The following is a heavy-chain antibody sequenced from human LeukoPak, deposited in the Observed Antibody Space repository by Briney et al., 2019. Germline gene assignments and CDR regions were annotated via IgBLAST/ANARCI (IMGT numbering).Heavy chain of an antibody. Sequence: GGSLRLSCAASGFTFSSYAMSWVRQAPGKGLECSSAISGSGGSTYYADSVKGRFTISRDNSKNTLYLQMNSLRAEDTALFYKQKTAYDILTGLRPFDPWGQGTLVTVSS. V-gene: IGHV3-23*01. CDR3: QKTAYDILTGLRPFDP. J-gene: IGHJ5*02. CDR2: ISGSGGST. D-gene: IGHD3-9*01. CDR1: GFTFSSYA.